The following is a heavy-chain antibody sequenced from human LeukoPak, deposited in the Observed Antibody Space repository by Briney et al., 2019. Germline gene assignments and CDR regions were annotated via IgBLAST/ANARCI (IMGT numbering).Heavy chain of an antibody. Sequence: PSETLSLNCTVSGGSISDYYWSWIRQPPGKGLEWVGYVYYSGTTKYNPSLKSRVTISVDTSKNQFSLKLSSVTAADTAVYYCARRGGLNRGYWYFDLWGRGTLVTVSS. V-gene: IGHV4-59*01. D-gene: IGHD3-16*01. J-gene: IGHJ2*01. CDR2: VYYSGTT. CDR1: GGSISDYY. CDR3: ARRGGLNRGYWYFDL.